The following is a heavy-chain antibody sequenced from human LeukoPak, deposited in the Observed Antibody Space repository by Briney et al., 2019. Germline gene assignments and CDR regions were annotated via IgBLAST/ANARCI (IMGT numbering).Heavy chain of an antibody. J-gene: IGHJ4*02. CDR3: ARDLTTVVTLGLYFDY. CDR2: IYTSGST. Sequence: SETLSLTCTVSGGSISSYYWSWIRQPAGKGLEWIGRIYTSGSTNYNPSLKSRVTMSVDTSKNQFSLKLSSMTAADTAVYYCARDLTTVVTLGLYFDYWGQGTLVTVSS. D-gene: IGHD4-17*01. CDR1: GGSISSYY. V-gene: IGHV4-4*07.